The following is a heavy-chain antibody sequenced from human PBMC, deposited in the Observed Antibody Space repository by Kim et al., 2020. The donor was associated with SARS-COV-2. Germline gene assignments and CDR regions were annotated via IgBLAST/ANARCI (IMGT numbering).Heavy chain of an antibody. D-gene: IGHD3-10*01. CDR2: P. CDR3: ASSGYYYGMDV. V-gene: IGHV7-4-1*02. Sequence: PTYAQGFTGRFVFSLDTSVSTAYLQISSLKAEDTAVYYCASSGYYYGMDVWGQGTTVTVSS. J-gene: IGHJ6*02.